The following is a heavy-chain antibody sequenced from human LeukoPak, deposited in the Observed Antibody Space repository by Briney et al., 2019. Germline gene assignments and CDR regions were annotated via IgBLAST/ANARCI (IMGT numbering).Heavy chain of an antibody. Sequence: SETLSLTCAVYGGSFSGYYWSWIRQPPGKGLEWIGEINHSGSTNYNPSLKSRVTISVDTSKNQFSLKLSSVTAAGTAVYYCARRSITVMKLDYWGQGTLVTVSS. CDR3: ARRSITVMKLDY. V-gene: IGHV4-34*01. J-gene: IGHJ4*02. CDR1: GGSFSGYY. CDR2: INHSGST. D-gene: IGHD3-22*01.